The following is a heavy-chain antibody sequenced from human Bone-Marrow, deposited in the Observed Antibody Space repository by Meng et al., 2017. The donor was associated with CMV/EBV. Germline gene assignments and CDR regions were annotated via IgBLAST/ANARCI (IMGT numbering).Heavy chain of an antibody. CDR3: ARDRGATVGCFDY. CDR1: GYTFTGYY. CDR2: INPNSGGT. D-gene: IGHD1-26*01. J-gene: IGHJ4*02. Sequence: ASVKVSCKASGYTFTGYYMDWVRQAPGQGLEWMGWINPNSGGTNYAQKFQGRVTMTRDTSTSTAYMELSRLRSDDTAVYYCARDRGATVGCFDYWGQGTLVTVSS. V-gene: IGHV1-2*02.